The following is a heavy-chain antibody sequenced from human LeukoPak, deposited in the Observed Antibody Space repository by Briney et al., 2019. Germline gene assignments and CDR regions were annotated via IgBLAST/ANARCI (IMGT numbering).Heavy chain of an antibody. D-gene: IGHD3-3*01. J-gene: IGHJ6*03. CDR2: INPNSGGT. CDR3: ARDYGVFGVVSLYYYMDV. V-gene: IGHV1-2*02. CDR1: GYTFTGYY. Sequence: ASVKVSCKASGYTFTGYYMHWVRQAPGQGFEWMGWINPNSGGTNYAQKFQGRVTMTRDTSISTAYMELSRLRSDDTAVYYCARDYGVFGVVSLYYYMDVWGKGTTVTVSS.